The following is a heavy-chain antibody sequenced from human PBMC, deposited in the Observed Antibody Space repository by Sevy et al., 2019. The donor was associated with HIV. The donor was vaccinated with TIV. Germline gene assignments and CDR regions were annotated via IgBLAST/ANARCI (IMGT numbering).Heavy chain of an antibody. J-gene: IGHJ4*02. CDR2: IIPIFGTA. CDR3: ARGWVSGDRYNWDY. D-gene: IGHD1-1*01. CDR1: GGTFSSYA. Sequence: ASVKVSCKASGGTFSSYAISWVRQAPGQGLEWMGGIIPIFGTANYAQKFQGRVTITADKSTSTAYMELSSLRSEDTAVYYCARGWVSGDRYNWDYWGQGTLVTVSS. V-gene: IGHV1-69*06.